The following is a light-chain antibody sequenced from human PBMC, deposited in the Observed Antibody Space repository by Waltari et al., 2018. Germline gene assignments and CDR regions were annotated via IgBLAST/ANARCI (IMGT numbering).Light chain of an antibody. CDR3: QQYNSWPPLT. J-gene: IGKJ4*01. CDR2: GAS. CDR1: QSVTNN. V-gene: IGKV3-15*01. Sequence: EIVMTQSPATLSVSPGERATLPCRTSQSVTNNLAWYQQKPGQSPRLLIYGASTRATGITARFSGSGSGTEFTLTISSMQSEDFAIYYCQQYNSWPPLTFGGGTKVEIK.